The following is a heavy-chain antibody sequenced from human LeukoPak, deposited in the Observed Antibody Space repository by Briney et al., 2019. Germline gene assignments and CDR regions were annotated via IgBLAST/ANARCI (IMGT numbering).Heavy chain of an antibody. J-gene: IGHJ5*02. CDR1: GYTFTGYY. V-gene: IGHV1-2*02. CDR3: ARWWERFTTYWFDP. D-gene: IGHD1-26*01. Sequence: GASVKVSCKASGYTFTGYYMHWVRQAPGQGLEWMGWINPNSGGTNYAQKFQGRVTMTRDTSISTAYMELSRLRSDDTAVYYCARWWERFTTYWFDPRGQGTLVTVSS. CDR2: INPNSGGT.